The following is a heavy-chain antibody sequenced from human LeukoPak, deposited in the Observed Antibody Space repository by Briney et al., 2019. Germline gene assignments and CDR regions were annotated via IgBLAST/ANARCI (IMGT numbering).Heavy chain of an antibody. D-gene: IGHD2-21*01. V-gene: IGHV3-21*01. J-gene: IGHJ3*02. CDR3: ARHRDWVDAFDI. CDR1: GFTFSSYS. CDR2: ISSSSSYI. Sequence: GGSLRLSCAASGFTFSSYSMNWVRQAPGKGLEWVSSISSSSSYIYYADSVKGRFTISRDNAKNSLYLQMNSLRAEDTAVYYCARHRDWVDAFDIWGQGTKVTVSS.